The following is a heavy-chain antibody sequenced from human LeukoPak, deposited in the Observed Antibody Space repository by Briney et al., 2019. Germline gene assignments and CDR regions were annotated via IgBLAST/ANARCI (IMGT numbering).Heavy chain of an antibody. CDR3: ARERQEFELAGIFDY. CDR2: INPSGGST. V-gene: IGHV1-46*01. J-gene: IGHJ4*02. D-gene: IGHD6-19*01. CDR1: GYTFTSYY. Sequence: GASVKVSCKASGYTFTSYYMHWVRQAPGQGLEWMGIINPSGGSTSYAQKFQGRVTMTRDTSTSTVYMELSSLRSEDTAVYYCARERQEFELAGIFDYWGQGTLVTVSS.